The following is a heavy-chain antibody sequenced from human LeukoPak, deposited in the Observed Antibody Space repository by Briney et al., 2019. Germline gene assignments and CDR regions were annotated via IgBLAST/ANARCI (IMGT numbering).Heavy chain of an antibody. V-gene: IGHV3-21*01. CDR2: ISSSSSYI. J-gene: IGHJ4*02. D-gene: IGHD1-26*01. CDR3: ARDIVGADFDY. Sequence: GGSLRLSCTASGFTFGDYAMSWVRQAPGKGLEWVSSISSSSSYIYYADSVKGRFTISRDNAKNSLYLQMNSLRAEDTAVYYCARDIVGADFDYWGQGTLVTVSS. CDR1: GFTFGDYA.